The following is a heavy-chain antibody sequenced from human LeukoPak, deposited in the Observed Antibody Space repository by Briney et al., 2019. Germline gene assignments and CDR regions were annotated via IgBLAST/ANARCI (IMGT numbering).Heavy chain of an antibody. V-gene: IGHV3-33*01. CDR2: IWYDGSNK. CDR1: GFTFSSYG. CDR3: VRDSEGYFDY. J-gene: IGHJ4*02. Sequence: PGGSLRLSCAASGFTFSSYGMHWVRQAPGKGLEWVAAIWYDGSNKYYADSVKGRFTISRDNSKNTLYLQMNSLRAEDTAVYYCVRDSEGYFDYWGQGTLVTVSS.